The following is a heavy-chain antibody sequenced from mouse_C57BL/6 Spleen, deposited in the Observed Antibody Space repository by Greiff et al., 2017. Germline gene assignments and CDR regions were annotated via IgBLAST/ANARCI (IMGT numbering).Heavy chain of an antibody. CDR3: ARAYDYEGWFAY. J-gene: IGHJ3*01. CDR2: ISDGGSYT. D-gene: IGHD2-4*01. Sequence: EVKLVESGGGLVKPGGSLKLSCAASGFTFSSYAMSWVRQTPEKRLEWVATISDGGSYTYYPDNVKGRFTISRDNAKNNLYLQMSHLKSEDTAMYYCARAYDYEGWFAYWGQGTLVTVSA. V-gene: IGHV5-4*03. CDR1: GFTFSSYA.